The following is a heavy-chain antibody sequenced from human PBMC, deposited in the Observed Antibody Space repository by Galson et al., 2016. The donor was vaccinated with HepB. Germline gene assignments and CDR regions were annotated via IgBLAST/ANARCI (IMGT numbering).Heavy chain of an antibody. Sequence: SETLSLTCTVSGASISSSSYYWGWIRQSPGKGLEWMGSLYNSGTTKYNPSLQSRVTISVDTSRTQFSLNLKSATAADTALYYCVRRAEALGRGLSEMVVWGRGTTVLVSS. CDR3: VRRAEALGRGLSEMVV. D-gene: IGHD3-10*01. CDR1: GASISSSSYY. V-gene: IGHV4-39*01. J-gene: IGHJ6*02. CDR2: LYNSGTT.